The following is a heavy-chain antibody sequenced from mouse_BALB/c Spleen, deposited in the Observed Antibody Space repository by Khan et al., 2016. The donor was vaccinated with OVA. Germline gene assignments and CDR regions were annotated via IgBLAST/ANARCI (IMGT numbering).Heavy chain of an antibody. Sequence: QVQLKQSGAELARPGASVKMSCKASGYTFTSYTIHWIKKRPGQGLEWIGYINPSNGYTNYNQTFKDKATLTIDKSSTTAYLQLSSLTSDDSAVXNFVRGGTHPRNHGWFAYGGQGTLVTVAA. J-gene: IGHJ3*01. D-gene: IGHD4-1*01. CDR3: VRGGTHPRNHGWFAY. V-gene: IGHV1-4*01. CDR2: INPSNGYT. CDR1: GYTFTSYT.